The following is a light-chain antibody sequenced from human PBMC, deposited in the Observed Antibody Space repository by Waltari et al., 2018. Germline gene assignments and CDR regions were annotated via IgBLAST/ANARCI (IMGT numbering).Light chain of an antibody. CDR2: EVS. V-gene: IGLV2-14*01. CDR1: ISDIGRYNF. CDR3: CSYTSTSTYV. J-gene: IGLJ1*01. Sequence: QSALTQPASVSGSPGQSIAISCTGSISDIGRYNFVSWYQHHPGTAPKLIIYEVSKRPSVVSRRFSGSKSGSTASLTISGLQAEDETTYYCCSYTSTSTYVFGNGTKVAVL.